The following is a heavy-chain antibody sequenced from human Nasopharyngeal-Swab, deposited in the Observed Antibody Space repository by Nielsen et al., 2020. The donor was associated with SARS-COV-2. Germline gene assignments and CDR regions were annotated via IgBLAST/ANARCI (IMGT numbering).Heavy chain of an antibody. Sequence: GSLRLSCAVYGGSFSGYYWSWIRQPPGKGLEWIGEINHSGSTNYNPSLKSRVTISVDTSKNQFSLKLSSVTAADTAVYYCARGRGSSGLTYNWFDPWGQGTLVTISS. V-gene: IGHV4-34*01. D-gene: IGHD6-19*01. CDR1: GGSFSGYY. CDR3: ARGRGSSGLTYNWFDP. CDR2: INHSGST. J-gene: IGHJ5*02.